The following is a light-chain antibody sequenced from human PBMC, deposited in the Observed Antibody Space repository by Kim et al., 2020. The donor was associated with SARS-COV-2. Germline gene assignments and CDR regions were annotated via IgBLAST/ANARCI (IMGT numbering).Light chain of an antibody. Sequence: DIQMTQYPSSLSASVGERITITCRASQGTSEYLAWYQQRPGKVPKLLIYGASVLQSGAPSRFSGSGSGTVITLTISRLQPEDIGTYYCQKYNSAPRTFGQGTKVDIK. CDR2: GAS. CDR1: QGTSEY. CDR3: QKYNSAPRT. J-gene: IGKJ1*01. V-gene: IGKV1-27*01.